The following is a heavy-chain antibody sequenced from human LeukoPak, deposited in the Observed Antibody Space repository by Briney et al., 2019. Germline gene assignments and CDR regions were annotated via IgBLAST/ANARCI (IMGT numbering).Heavy chain of an antibody. J-gene: IGHJ4*02. Sequence: SETLSLTCTVPGDSINNYFWSWIRQPPGKGLEWIGYMHNGVHTNYNPSLKSRVTISGDTSKNQLSLKLTSVTAADTAVYYCAATIRRDYGDTNLDCWGQGTLVTVSS. CDR1: GDSINNYF. CDR3: AATIRRDYGDTNLDC. D-gene: IGHD4/OR15-4a*01. V-gene: IGHV4-59*01. CDR2: MHNGVHT.